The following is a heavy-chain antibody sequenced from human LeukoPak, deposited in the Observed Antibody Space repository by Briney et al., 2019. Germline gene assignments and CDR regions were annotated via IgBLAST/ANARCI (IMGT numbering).Heavy chain of an antibody. D-gene: IGHD5-18*01. V-gene: IGHV4-59*01. CDR2: IYYYGST. Sequence: SETLSLTCTVSGGSMTNYYWTWIRQPPGEGLEWLAYIYYYGSTNYNPSLESRLTLTVDTSKNQFSLKLSSVSAADTAVYYCAREGAGSYGFRYIDVWGKGTTVTVS. CDR1: GGSMTNYY. CDR3: AREGAGSYGFRYIDV. J-gene: IGHJ6*03.